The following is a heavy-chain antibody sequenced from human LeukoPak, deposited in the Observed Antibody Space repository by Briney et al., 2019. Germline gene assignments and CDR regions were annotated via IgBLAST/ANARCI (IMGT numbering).Heavy chain of an antibody. CDR3: ARATMVRGLPTHFDY. J-gene: IGHJ4*02. V-gene: IGHV4-59*08. D-gene: IGHD3-10*01. Sequence: SETLSLTCTVSGGSISSYYWSWIRQPPGKGLEWIGDIYYSGSTNYNPSLKSRVTISVDTSKNQFSLKLSSVTAADTAVYYCARATMVRGLPTHFDYWGQGTLVTVSS. CDR2: IYYSGST. CDR1: GGSISSYY.